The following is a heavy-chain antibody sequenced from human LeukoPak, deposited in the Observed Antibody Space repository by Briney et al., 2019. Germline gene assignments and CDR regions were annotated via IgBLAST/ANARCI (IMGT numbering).Heavy chain of an antibody. Sequence: SETLSLTCTVSGGSISSYYWSWIRQPPGKGLEWIVYIYYSGSTNYNPSLKSRVTISLDTSKNRFSLKLSSVTAADTAVYYCARDSGPGVLFYWGQGTLVTVSS. CDR1: GGSISSYY. J-gene: IGHJ4*02. CDR2: IYYSGST. V-gene: IGHV4-59*01. CDR3: ARDSGPGVLFY. D-gene: IGHD1-1*01.